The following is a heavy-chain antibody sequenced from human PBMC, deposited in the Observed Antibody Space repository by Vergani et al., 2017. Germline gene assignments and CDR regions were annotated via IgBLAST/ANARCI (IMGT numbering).Heavy chain of an antibody. J-gene: IGHJ6*02. CDR2: ISSSSSYT. V-gene: IGHV3-11*06. Sequence: QVQLVESGGGLVKPGGSLRLSCAASGFTFSDYYMSWIRQAPGKGLEWVSYISSSSSYTNYADSVKGRFTISRDNAKNSLVLQMNSLRAEDTAVYYCARDRLGYCTNGVCSVGFMDYYYGMDVWGQGTTVTVSS. CDR1: GFTFSDYY. D-gene: IGHD2-8*01. CDR3: ARDRLGYCTNGVCSVGFMDYYYGMDV.